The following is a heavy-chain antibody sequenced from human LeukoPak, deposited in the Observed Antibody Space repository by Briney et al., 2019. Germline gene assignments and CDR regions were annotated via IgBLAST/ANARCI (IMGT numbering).Heavy chain of an antibody. CDR2: IGDSGSGG. CDR1: GFTFSGHW. J-gene: IGHJ4*02. CDR3: SRIKYGGNSGYHFDY. D-gene: IGHD4-23*01. Sequence: GGSLRLSCAASGFTFSGHWMSWVRQAPGKRLEWVSTIGDSGSGGSYADSVRGRFTISRDNSKNIVYLQMHSLRVDDSAVYYCSRIKYGGNSGYHFDYWGQGTLVTVSS. V-gene: IGHV3-23*01.